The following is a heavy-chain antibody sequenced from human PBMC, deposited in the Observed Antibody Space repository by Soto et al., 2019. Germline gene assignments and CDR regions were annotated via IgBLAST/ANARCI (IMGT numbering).Heavy chain of an antibody. V-gene: IGHV1-69*01. CDR1: GGTFSSYV. CDR3: AINTGTVVAYYFDY. CDR2: IIPIFGTG. D-gene: IGHD2-8*02. J-gene: IGHJ4*02. Sequence: QVQLVQSGAEVKKSGSSVKVSCKASGGTFSSYVISWVRQAPGQGLEWMGGIIPIFGTGNYAQKFQGRVTITADESTSTAYMELNSLSSEDTALYYCAINTGTVVAYYFDYWGQGTLVTVSS.